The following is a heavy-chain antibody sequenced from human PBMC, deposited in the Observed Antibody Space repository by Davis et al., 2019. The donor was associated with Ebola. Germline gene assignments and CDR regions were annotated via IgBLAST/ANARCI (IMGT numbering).Heavy chain of an antibody. Sequence: AASVQVSCKASGYTFTSYAMHWVRQAPGQRLEWMGLINAGNGNTKYSQKFQGRVTITRDTSASTAYMELSSLRSEDTAVYYCALRRMYYYDSSGYYLTGDAFDIWGQGTMVTVSS. CDR1: GYTFTSYA. J-gene: IGHJ3*02. V-gene: IGHV1-3*01. CDR2: INAGNGNT. CDR3: ALRRMYYYDSSGYYLTGDAFDI. D-gene: IGHD3-22*01.